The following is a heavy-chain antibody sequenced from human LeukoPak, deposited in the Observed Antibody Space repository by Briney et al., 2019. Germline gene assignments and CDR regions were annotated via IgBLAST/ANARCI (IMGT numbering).Heavy chain of an antibody. CDR2: ISSSGSTI. CDR3: ARVDYDILTGYFEAFDI. J-gene: IGHJ3*02. D-gene: IGHD3-9*01. Sequence: GGSLRLSCAASGFTFSDYYMSWIRQAPGRGLEWVSYISSSGSTIYYADSVKGRFTISRDNAKNSLYLKMNSLRDEDTAVYYCARVDYDILTGYFEAFDIWGQGTMVTVSS. CDR1: GFTFSDYY. V-gene: IGHV3-11*01.